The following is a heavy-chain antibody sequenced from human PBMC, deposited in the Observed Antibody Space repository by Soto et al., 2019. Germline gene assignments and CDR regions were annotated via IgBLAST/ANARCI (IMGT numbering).Heavy chain of an antibody. J-gene: IGHJ4*02. CDR2: IFWDDDK. CDR3: AHRPRGYAYYFDY. D-gene: IGHD5-12*01. CDR1: GGSISSYYW. V-gene: IGHV2-5*08. Sequence: TLSLTCTVSGGSISSYYWSWIRQPPGKGLEWLALIFWDDDKWYSPSLKSRLTITEDTSKNQVVLTMTNMDPVDTATYYCAHRPRGYAYYFDYWGQGTLVTVSS.